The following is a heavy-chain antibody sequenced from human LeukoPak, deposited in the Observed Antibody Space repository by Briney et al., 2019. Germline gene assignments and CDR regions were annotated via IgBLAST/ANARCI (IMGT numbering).Heavy chain of an antibody. CDR2: IYYTGST. Sequence: SETLSLTRTVSARSVSSGSNDSSWIRQPPGKGLEWIGYIYYTGSTNYNPSLKSRVTISADTSKSQFSLNLSSVTAADTAVYYCESHNYGSGTYHPHCDYWGQGTLVTVSS. V-gene: IGHV4-61*01. CDR1: ARSVSSGSND. CDR3: ESHNYGSGTYHPHCDY. J-gene: IGHJ4*02. D-gene: IGHD3-10*01.